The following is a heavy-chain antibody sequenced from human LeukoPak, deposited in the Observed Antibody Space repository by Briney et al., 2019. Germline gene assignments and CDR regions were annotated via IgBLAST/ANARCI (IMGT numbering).Heavy chain of an antibody. CDR1: GDAISNYY. D-gene: IGHD3-22*01. Sequence: SEALSLTSTVSGDAISNYYWSWIRQSPGKGLEWIGYIYPSGSTNYNPSLKSRVTISVDTSMNQFSLKLTSVTAADTAVYYCAGEDSNDISGYPTRSFDHWGQGTLVIVSS. CDR2: IYPSGST. J-gene: IGHJ4*02. V-gene: IGHV4-4*09. CDR3: AGEDSNDISGYPTRSFDH.